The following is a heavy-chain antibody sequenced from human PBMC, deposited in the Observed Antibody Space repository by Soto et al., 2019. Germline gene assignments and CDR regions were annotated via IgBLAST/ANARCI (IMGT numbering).Heavy chain of an antibody. D-gene: IGHD3-9*01. CDR3: AKDSFPGDILTGYYPFDY. Sequence: GGSLRLSCAASGFTFSSYAMSWVRQAPGKGLEWVSAISGSGGSTYYADSVKGRFTISRDNSKNTLYLQMNSLRAEDTAVYYCAKDSFPGDILTGYYPFDYWGQGTLVTVSS. CDR1: GFTFSSYA. J-gene: IGHJ4*02. CDR2: ISGSGGST. V-gene: IGHV3-23*01.